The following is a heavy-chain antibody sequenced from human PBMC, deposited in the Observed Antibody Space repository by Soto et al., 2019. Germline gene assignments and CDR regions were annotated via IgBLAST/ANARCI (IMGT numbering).Heavy chain of an antibody. V-gene: IGHV3-30*18. CDR1: GFTFSSYG. CDR3: AKTPPGYQLLFFDY. Sequence: GGSLRLSCAASGFTFSSYGMHWVRQAPGKGLEWVAVISYDGSNKYYADSVKGRFTISRDNSKNTLYLQMNSLRAEDTAVYYCAKTPPGYQLLFFDYWGQGTLVTVSS. D-gene: IGHD2-2*01. J-gene: IGHJ4*02. CDR2: ISYDGSNK.